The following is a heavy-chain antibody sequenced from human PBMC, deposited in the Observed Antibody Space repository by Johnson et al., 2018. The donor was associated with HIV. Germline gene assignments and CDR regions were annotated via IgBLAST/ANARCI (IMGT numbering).Heavy chain of an antibody. Sequence: VQLVESWGGLVKPGGSLRLSCAASGFTFDDYGMSWVRQAPGKGLEWVSGINWNGGSTGYADSVKGRFTISRDNAKNSLYLQMNSLRAEDTALYYCARVGEYCSSTSCSGAFDIWGQGTMVTVSS. D-gene: IGHD2-2*01. V-gene: IGHV3-20*04. CDR2: INWNGGST. CDR3: ARVGEYCSSTSCSGAFDI. CDR1: GFTFDDYG. J-gene: IGHJ3*02.